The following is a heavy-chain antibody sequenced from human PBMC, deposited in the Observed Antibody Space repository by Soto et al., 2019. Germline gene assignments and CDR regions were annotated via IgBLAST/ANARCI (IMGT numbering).Heavy chain of an antibody. Sequence: GGSLRLSCAASGFTFSSYAMSWVRQAPGKGLEWVSAISGSGGSTYYADSVKGRFTISRDNSKNTLYLQMNSLRAEDTAVYYCAKENYYDSSGYYCKGPRSISDFDYWGQGTLVTVSS. V-gene: IGHV3-23*01. J-gene: IGHJ4*02. CDR1: GFTFSSYA. CDR2: ISGSGGST. D-gene: IGHD3-22*01. CDR3: AKENYYDSSGYYCKGPRSISDFDY.